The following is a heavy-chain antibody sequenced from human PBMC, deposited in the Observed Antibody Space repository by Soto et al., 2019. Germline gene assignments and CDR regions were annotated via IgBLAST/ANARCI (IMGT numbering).Heavy chain of an antibody. CDR2: ISYDGSNK. Sequence: QVQLVESGGGVVQPGRSLRLSCAASGFAFSSYAMHWVRQAPGKGLEWVAVISYDGSNKYYADSVKGRFTISRDNSKNPLDLQMHSLRAEDTAVYYCARDLSGSGDWGQGTLVTVSS. CDR3: ARDLSGSGD. D-gene: IGHD3-10*01. V-gene: IGHV3-30*14. J-gene: IGHJ4*02. CDR1: GFAFSSYA.